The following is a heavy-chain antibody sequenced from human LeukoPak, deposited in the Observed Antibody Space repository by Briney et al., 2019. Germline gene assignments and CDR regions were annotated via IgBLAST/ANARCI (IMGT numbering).Heavy chain of an antibody. CDR2: ISGSSSDI. J-gene: IGHJ4*02. Sequence: GGSLRLSCAASGFTFSSYAMSRVRQARGKGLEWVSSISGSSSDIYYADSVKGRFTISRDNAKNSVFLQMNNLRAEDTAIYYCARRGYHDSSGYDYWGQGTLVTVSS. CDR1: GFTFSSYA. V-gene: IGHV3-21*06. D-gene: IGHD3-22*01. CDR3: ARRGYHDSSGYDY.